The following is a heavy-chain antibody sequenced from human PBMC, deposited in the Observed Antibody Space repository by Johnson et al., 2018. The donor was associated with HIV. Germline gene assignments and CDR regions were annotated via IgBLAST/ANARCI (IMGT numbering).Heavy chain of an antibody. D-gene: IGHD3-3*01. V-gene: IGHV3-23*04. CDR1: GFTFSSYV. J-gene: IGHJ3*02. Sequence: VQLVESGGGVVQPGRSLRLSCAASGFTFSSYVMSWVRQAPGKGLEWVSGIGVSGDSTYYADSVKGRFTISRDNSKNTLYLQMNSLRAEDTAIYYCAKDKQGTISDAFDIWGQGTMVTVSS. CDR2: IGVSGDST. CDR3: AKDKQGTISDAFDI.